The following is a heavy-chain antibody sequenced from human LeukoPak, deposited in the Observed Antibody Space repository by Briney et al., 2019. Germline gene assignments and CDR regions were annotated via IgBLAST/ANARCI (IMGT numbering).Heavy chain of an antibody. D-gene: IGHD5-18*01. Sequence: SETLSLTCAVSGGSISSGGYSWRWIRQPPGKGLEWIGYIYHSGSTYYNPSLKSRVTISVDRSKNQFSLKLSSVTAADTAVYYCARADTAIRNAFDIWGQGTMVTVSS. CDR2: IYHSGST. J-gene: IGHJ3*02. CDR1: GGSISSGGYS. V-gene: IGHV4-30-2*01. CDR3: ARADTAIRNAFDI.